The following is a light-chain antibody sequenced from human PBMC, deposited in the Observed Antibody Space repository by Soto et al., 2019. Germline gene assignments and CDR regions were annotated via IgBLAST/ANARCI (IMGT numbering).Light chain of an antibody. CDR2: EVS. Sequence: QSVLTQPASVSGSPGQSITISCTGTSSDVGGYNSVSWYQQHPGKAPKLMIYEVSNRPSGVSNRFSGSKSGSTASLTISGLQAEDEADYYCCAYAGNSRYVFGTGTKVTVL. CDR1: SSDVGGYNS. CDR3: CAYAGNSRYV. V-gene: IGLV2-14*01. J-gene: IGLJ1*01.